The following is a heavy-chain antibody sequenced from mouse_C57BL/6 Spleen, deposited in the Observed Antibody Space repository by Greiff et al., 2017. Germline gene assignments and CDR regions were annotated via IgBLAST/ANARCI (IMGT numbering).Heavy chain of an antibody. V-gene: IGHV1-52*01. CDR3: ARGTYYRDFDY. Sequence: VQLQQPGAELVRPGSSVKLSCKASGYTFTSYWMHWVKQRPIQGLEWIGNIDPSDSETHYNQKFKDKATLTVDKSSSTAYMQLSSLTSEDSAVYYCARGTYYRDFDYWGQGTTLTVSS. J-gene: IGHJ2*01. D-gene: IGHD2-14*01. CDR2: IDPSDSET. CDR1: GYTFTSYW.